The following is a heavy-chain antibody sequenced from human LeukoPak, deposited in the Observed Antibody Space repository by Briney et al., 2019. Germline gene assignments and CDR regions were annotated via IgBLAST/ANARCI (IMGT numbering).Heavy chain of an antibody. CDR3: AKGQYGSGSYYNMYYYMDV. J-gene: IGHJ6*03. CDR2: IRNDGRNK. D-gene: IGHD3-10*01. V-gene: IGHV3-30*02. Sequence: PGGSLRLSCAASGFSFSKYGMHWVRQAPGRGLEWVAFIRNDGRNKYYADSVKGRFTISRDNSKNTLYLQMKSLRAEDTAVYYCAKGQYGSGSYYNMYYYMDVWGKGTTVTISS. CDR1: GFSFSKYG.